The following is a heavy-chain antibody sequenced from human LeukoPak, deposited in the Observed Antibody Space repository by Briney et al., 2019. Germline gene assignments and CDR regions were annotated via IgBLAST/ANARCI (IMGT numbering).Heavy chain of an antibody. CDR2: ISRIGSTK. Sequence: GGSLRLSCAASGFTFSDYNMRWIRQAPGKGLEWVSSISRIGSTKYYADSVKGRFTISRDNAKNSLFLQMNSLRAEDTAVYYCARVLRYCSGGNCYSGGLGYMDVWGKGTTVTIPS. CDR1: GFTFSDYN. V-gene: IGHV3-11*01. J-gene: IGHJ6*03. CDR3: ARVLRYCSGGNCYSGGLGYMDV. D-gene: IGHD2-15*01.